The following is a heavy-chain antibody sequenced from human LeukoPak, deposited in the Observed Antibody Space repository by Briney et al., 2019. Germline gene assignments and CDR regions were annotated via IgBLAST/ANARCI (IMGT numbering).Heavy chain of an antibody. CDR1: GYSFTSYW. CDR2: IYPGDSDT. Sequence: GESLKISCQGSGYSFTSYWIGWVRQLPGKGLEWMGIIYPGDSDTRDSPSFQGQVTISADKSISTAYLQWSSLKASDTAMYYCARLWKRIAVAGGVDYWGQGTLVTVSS. V-gene: IGHV5-51*01. J-gene: IGHJ4*02. CDR3: ARLWKRIAVAGGVDY. D-gene: IGHD6-19*01.